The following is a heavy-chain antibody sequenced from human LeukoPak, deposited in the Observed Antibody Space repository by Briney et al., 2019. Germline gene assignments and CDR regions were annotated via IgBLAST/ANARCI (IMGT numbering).Heavy chain of an antibody. V-gene: IGHV4-38-2*02. Sequence: PSETLSLTCNVSGYSISSGYYWAWIRQPPGKRLKWIGSIYHSGTTYYNPSLKSRVTISVDTSKNQCSLNLTSVTAADTAVYYCARVGPGYSGYDYVDYWGQGTQVTVSS. CDR3: ARVGPGYSGYDYVDY. J-gene: IGHJ4*02. D-gene: IGHD5-12*01. CDR1: GYSISSGYY. CDR2: IYHSGTT.